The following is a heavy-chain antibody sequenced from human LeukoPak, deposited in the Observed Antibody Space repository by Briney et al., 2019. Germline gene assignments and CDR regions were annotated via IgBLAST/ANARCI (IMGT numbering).Heavy chain of an antibody. D-gene: IGHD3-9*01. CDR2: IYYSGST. Sequence: PSETLSLTCTVSGGSISSYYWSWIRQPPGKGLEWIGYIYYSGSTNYNPSLKSRISISVDTSKNQFSLKLSSVTAADTAVYYCARRGYDILTGYVLPFDYWGQGTLVTVSS. CDR1: GGSISSYY. CDR3: ARRGYDILTGYVLPFDY. V-gene: IGHV4-59*12. J-gene: IGHJ4*02.